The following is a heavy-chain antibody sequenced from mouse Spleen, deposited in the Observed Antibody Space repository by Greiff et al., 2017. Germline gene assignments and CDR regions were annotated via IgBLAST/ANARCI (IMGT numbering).Heavy chain of an antibody. CDR2: IDPSDSYT. J-gene: IGHJ3*01. Sequence: QVQLQQPGAELVMPGASVKLSCKASGYTFTSYWMHWVKQRPGQGLEWIGVIDPSDSYTNYHQKFKGKATLTVDKSTSTDYLQLSSLTSEDSAVYYCAVWEGFAYWGQGTLVTVSA. CDR1: GYTFTSYW. V-gene: IGHV1-69*01. CDR3: AVWEGFAY. D-gene: IGHD4-1*01.